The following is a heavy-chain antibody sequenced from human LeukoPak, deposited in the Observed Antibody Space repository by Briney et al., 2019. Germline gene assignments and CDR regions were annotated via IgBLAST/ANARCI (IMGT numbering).Heavy chain of an antibody. CDR2: IYYSGST. V-gene: IGHV4-59*01. Sequence: SETLSLTCTVSGGSISSYYWSWIRQPPGKGLEWIGYIYYSGSTNYNPSLKSRVTISVDTSKNQFSLKLSSVTAADTAVYYCARVVLGYCSGGSCYSTMRFDPWGQGTLVTVSS. J-gene: IGHJ5*02. CDR3: ARVVLGYCSGGSCYSTMRFDP. D-gene: IGHD2-15*01. CDR1: GGSISSYY.